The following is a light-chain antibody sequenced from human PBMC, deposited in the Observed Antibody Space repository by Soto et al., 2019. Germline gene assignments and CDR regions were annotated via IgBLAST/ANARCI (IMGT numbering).Light chain of an antibody. V-gene: IGKV3-20*01. CDR3: QQYGSSPLS. Sequence: EIVVTQSPGTLSLSTGERVALSCRASQSVSSNYLAWYQQRPGQAPRLLIYGASSRATGIPDRFSGSGSGTDFTLTISRLEPEDFAVYYCQQYGSSPLSFGGGTKVDI. CDR2: GAS. J-gene: IGKJ4*01. CDR1: QSVSSNY.